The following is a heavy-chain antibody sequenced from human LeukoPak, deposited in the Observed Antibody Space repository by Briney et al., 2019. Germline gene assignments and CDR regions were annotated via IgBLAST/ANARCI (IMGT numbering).Heavy chain of an antibody. J-gene: IGHJ4*02. CDR1: GFTFSSYA. Sequence: GGSLRLSCAASGFTFSSYAMHWVRQAPGKGLEWVAVISYDGSNKYYADSVKGRFTISRDNSKNTLYLQMNSLRAEDTAVYCCARDRSGGDYNFDYWGQGTLVTVSS. D-gene: IGHD2-21*02. CDR3: ARDRSGGDYNFDY. V-gene: IGHV3-30-3*01. CDR2: ISYDGSNK.